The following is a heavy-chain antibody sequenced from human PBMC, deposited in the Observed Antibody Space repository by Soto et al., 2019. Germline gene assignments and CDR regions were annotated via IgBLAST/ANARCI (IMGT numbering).Heavy chain of an antibody. D-gene: IGHD1-1*01. CDR2: ISFDGTAK. CDR3: ATGRSTRFDP. Sequence: LRLSCVASGFTFNRYGMHWVRQAPGKGLEWVAEISFDGTAKYYAESVKGRFTVSRDNGNNTLHLEMNSLGAKDTAVYFCATGRSTRFDPWGQGTLVTVS. V-gene: IGHV3-30*03. J-gene: IGHJ5*02. CDR1: GFTFNRYG.